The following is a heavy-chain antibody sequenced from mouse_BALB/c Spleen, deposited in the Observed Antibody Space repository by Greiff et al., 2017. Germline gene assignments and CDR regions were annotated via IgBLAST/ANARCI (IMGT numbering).Heavy chain of an antibody. CDR2: ISSGGSYT. D-gene: IGHD2-4*01. CDR1: GFTFSSYA. CDR3: ARAPSMITTKAMDY. Sequence: EVQRVESGGGLVKPGGSLKLSCAASGFTFSSYAMSWVRQSPEKRLEWVAEISSGGSYTYYPDTVTGRFTISRDNAKNTLYLEMSSLRSEDTAMYYCARAPSMITTKAMDYWGQGTSVTVSS. V-gene: IGHV5-9-4*01. J-gene: IGHJ4*01.